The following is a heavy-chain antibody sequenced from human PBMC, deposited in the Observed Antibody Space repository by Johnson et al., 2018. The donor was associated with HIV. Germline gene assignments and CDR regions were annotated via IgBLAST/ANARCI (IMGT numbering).Heavy chain of an antibody. V-gene: IGHV3-30*02. Sequence: QMQLVESGGGVVQPGGSLRLSCAASGFTFSSYGMHWVRQAPGKGLEWVAFIRYDGSNKYYVDSVKGRFTISRDNAKNSLYLQMNSLRAKDTAVYYCAREYYGSGSDAFDIWGQGTMVTVSS. D-gene: IGHD3-10*01. J-gene: IGHJ3*02. CDR2: IRYDGSNK. CDR3: AREYYGSGSDAFDI. CDR1: GFTFSSYG.